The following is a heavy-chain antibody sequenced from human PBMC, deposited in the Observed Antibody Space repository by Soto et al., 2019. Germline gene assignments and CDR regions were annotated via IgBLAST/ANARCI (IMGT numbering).Heavy chain of an antibody. CDR3: AREPQSPPLTFDY. CDR2: IWYDGSNK. V-gene: IGHV3-33*01. Sequence: QVQLVESGGGVVQPGRSLRLSCAASGFTFSSYGMHWVRQAPGKGLEWVAVIWYDGSNKYYADSVKGRFTISRDNSKNTVYLQMDSLRAEDTAVYYCAREPQSPPLTFDYWGQGTLVTVSS. J-gene: IGHJ4*02. D-gene: IGHD3-10*01. CDR1: GFTFSSYG.